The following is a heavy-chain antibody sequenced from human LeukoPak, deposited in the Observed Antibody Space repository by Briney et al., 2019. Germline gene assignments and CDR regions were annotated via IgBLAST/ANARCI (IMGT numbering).Heavy chain of an antibody. D-gene: IGHD6-6*01. V-gene: IGHV3-23*01. CDR2: ISGSGGST. CDR3: AKDDGYSSSPTSF. Sequence: GGSLRLSCAASGLIFSGYAMSWVRQAPGKGLEWVSAISGSGGSTYYADSVKGRFTISRDNSKNTLYLQMNSLRAEDTAVYYCAKDDGYSSSPTSFWGQGTLVTVSS. CDR1: GLIFSGYA. J-gene: IGHJ4*02.